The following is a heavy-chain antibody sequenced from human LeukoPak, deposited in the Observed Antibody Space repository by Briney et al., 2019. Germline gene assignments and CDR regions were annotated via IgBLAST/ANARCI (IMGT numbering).Heavy chain of an antibody. J-gene: IGHJ4*02. D-gene: IGHD1-26*01. CDR1: GGSISSYY. CDR3: ARDSRDSGSYYYYFDY. CDR2: IYYSGST. V-gene: IGHV4-59*01. Sequence: PSETLSLTCTVSGGSISSYYWSWIRQPPGKGLEWIGYIYYSGSTNYNPSLKSRVTISVDTSKNQFSLKLSSVTAADTAVYYCARDSRDSGSYYYYFDYWGQGTLVTVSS.